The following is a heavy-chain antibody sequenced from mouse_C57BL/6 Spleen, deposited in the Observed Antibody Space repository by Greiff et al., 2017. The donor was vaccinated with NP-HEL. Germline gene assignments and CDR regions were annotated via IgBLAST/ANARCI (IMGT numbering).Heavy chain of an antibody. V-gene: IGHV1-15*01. CDR3: TRAYYDGSSYDYFDY. CDR2: IDPETGGT. CDR1: GYTFTDYE. J-gene: IGHJ2*01. Sequence: VQLQQSGAELVRPGASVTLSCKASGYTFTDYEMHWVKQTPVHGLEWIGAIDPETGGTAYNQKFKGKAILTADKSSSTAYMELRSLTSEDSVVYYCTRAYYDGSSYDYFDYWGQGTTLTVSS. D-gene: IGHD1-1*01.